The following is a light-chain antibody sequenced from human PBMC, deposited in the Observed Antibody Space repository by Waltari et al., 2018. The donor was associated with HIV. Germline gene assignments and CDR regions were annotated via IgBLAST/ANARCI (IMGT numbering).Light chain of an antibody. CDR2: EVT. CDR3: SSYASNNTFVV. CDR1: SRDIGRYAF. J-gene: IGLJ2*01. V-gene: IGLV2-8*01. Sequence: QSALTQPPSASGPPGPSVTISCTGTSRDIGRYAFVSWYQGRPDSVPNLIIYEVTKRPSGVPVRFSGAKSGNTASLTVSGLQTDDEADYYCSSYASNNTFVVFGGGTKLTVL.